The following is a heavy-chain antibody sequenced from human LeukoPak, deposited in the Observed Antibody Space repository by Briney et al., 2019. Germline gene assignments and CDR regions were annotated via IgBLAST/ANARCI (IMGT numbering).Heavy chain of an antibody. D-gene: IGHD2-15*01. Sequence: PSETLSLTCAVSGGSISRGGYSWSWIRQPPGKGLEWIGYIYYSDSTNYNPSLKSRVTVSVDTSKNQFSLKLSSVTAADTAVYYCARFPGSAEYRHYYYMDVWGKGTTVTVSS. CDR1: GGSISRGGYS. V-gene: IGHV4-61*08. CDR3: ARFPGSAEYRHYYYMDV. CDR2: IYYSDST. J-gene: IGHJ6*03.